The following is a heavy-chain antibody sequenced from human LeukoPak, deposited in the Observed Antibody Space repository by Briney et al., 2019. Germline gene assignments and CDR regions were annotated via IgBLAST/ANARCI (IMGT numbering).Heavy chain of an antibody. CDR1: GGSFSGYY. Sequence: KTSETLSLTCAVYGGSFSGYYWSWIRQPPGKGLEWIGEINHSGSTNYNPSLKSRVTISVDTSKNQFSLKLSSVTAADTAVYYCARRPGYSSGWYHWGQGTLVTVSS. CDR3: ARRPGYSSGWYH. J-gene: IGHJ4*02. CDR2: INHSGST. V-gene: IGHV4-34*01. D-gene: IGHD6-19*01.